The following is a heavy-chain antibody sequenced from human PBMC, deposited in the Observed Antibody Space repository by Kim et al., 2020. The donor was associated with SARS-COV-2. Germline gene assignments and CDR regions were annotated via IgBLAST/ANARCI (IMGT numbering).Heavy chain of an antibody. CDR1: GFTFSSYS. Sequence: GGSLRLSCAASGFTFSSYSMNWVRQAPGKGLEWVSSISSSSSYIYYADSVKGRFTISRDNAKNSLYLLMNSLRAEDTAVYYCAREYYYGSGSYYNRGRAAYYYGMDVWGQGTTVTVSS. J-gene: IGHJ6*02. V-gene: IGHV3-21*01. D-gene: IGHD3-10*01. CDR2: ISSSSSYI. CDR3: AREYYYGSGSYYNRGRAAYYYGMDV.